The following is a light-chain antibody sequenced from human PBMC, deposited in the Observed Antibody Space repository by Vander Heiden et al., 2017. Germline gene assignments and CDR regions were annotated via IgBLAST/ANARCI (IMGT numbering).Light chain of an antibody. J-gene: IGKJ4*01. CDR3: QQRSNGPLAVT. CDR2: DAS. V-gene: IGKV3-11*01. Sequence: EIVLTQSPATLSLSPGERATLSCRASQSVSSYLAWYQQKPGQAPRLLIYDASNSATGIPARFSGSGSGTDFTLTISSLEPEDFAVYYCQQRSNGPLAVTFGGGTKVEIK. CDR1: QSVSSY.